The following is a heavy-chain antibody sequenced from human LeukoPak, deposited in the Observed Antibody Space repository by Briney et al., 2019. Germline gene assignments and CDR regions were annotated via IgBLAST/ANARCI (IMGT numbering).Heavy chain of an antibody. V-gene: IGHV4-34*01. CDR2: INHSGST. J-gene: IGHJ4*02. Sequence: PSETLSLTCAVYGGSFSGYYWSWIRQPPGKGLEWIGEINHSGSTNYNPSLKSRVTISVDTSKNQFSLKLSSVTAADTAVYYCARDRQIFDSGSYLDYWGQGTLVTVSS. CDR1: GGSFSGYY. CDR3: ARDRQIFDSGSYLDY. D-gene: IGHD1-26*01.